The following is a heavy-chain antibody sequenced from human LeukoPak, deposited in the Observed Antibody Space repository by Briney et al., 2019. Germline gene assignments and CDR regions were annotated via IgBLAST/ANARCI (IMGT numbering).Heavy chain of an antibody. CDR3: AIGPRGKYQLLSATLDWIDP. Sequence: GGSLRLSCAASGFTFSSYSMNWVPQTPGKGLEWVSSISSSSSYIYYPDSVKGRFTIYRDNAKNSLDLQMNSLRVEDTAVYYCAIGPRGKYQLLSATLDWIDPWGQGTLVTVSS. J-gene: IGHJ5*02. V-gene: IGHV3-21*01. CDR1: GFTFSSYS. CDR2: ISSSSSYI. D-gene: IGHD2-2*01.